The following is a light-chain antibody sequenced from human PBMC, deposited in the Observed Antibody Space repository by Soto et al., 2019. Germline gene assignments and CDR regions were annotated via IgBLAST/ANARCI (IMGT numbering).Light chain of an antibody. Sequence: DIQMTHSPSSLSASVGDRVAITCHASQDISNYLNWYQQKPGKAPKLLIYDASNLETGVPSRFSGSGSGTDFTFTISSLQPEDIATYYCQQYDNLPTFGQGTRLEIK. CDR2: DAS. J-gene: IGKJ5*01. CDR3: QQYDNLPT. V-gene: IGKV1-33*01. CDR1: QDISNY.